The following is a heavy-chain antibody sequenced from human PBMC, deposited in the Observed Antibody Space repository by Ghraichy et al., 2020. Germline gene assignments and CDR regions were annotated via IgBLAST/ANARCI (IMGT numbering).Heavy chain of an antibody. V-gene: IGHV1-69*02. D-gene: IGHD3-10*01. CDR3: ARAPYYYGSGSYYNDY. J-gene: IGHJ4*02. CDR1: GGTFSSYT. Sequence: SVKVSCKASGGTFSSYTISWVRQAPGQGLEWMGRIIPILGIANYDQKFQGRVTITADKSTSTAYMELSSLRSEDTAVYYCARAPYYYGSGSYYNDYWGQGTLVTVSS. CDR2: IIPILGIA.